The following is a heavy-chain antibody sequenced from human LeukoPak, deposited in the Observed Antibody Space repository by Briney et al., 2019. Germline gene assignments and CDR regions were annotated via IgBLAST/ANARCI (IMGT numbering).Heavy chain of an antibody. CDR2: IYPGDSDT. J-gene: IGHJ5*02. CDR3: ARHAAVYCSSTSCDQNCFDP. V-gene: IGHV5-51*01. D-gene: IGHD2-2*01. CDR1: GYSFTSYW. Sequence: GESLKISCKGSGYSFTSYWIGWVRQMPGKGLEWMGIIYPGDSDTRYSPSFQGQVTISADKSISTAYLQWSSLKASDTAMYYCARHAAVYCSSTSCDQNCFDPWGQGTLVTVSS.